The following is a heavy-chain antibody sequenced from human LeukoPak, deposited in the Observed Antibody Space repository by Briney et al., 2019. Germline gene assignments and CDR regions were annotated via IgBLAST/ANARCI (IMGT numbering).Heavy chain of an antibody. CDR2: IIPIFGTA. V-gene: IGHV1-69*06. Sequence: ASVKVSCKASGGTFSSYAISWVRPAPGQGHEWMGGIIPIFGTANYAQKFQGGVTITADKSTSTAYMELSSLRSEDTAVYYCARDRDSSGWSRFDYWGQGTLVTVSS. CDR3: ARDRDSSGWSRFDY. CDR1: GGTFSSYA. D-gene: IGHD6-19*01. J-gene: IGHJ4*02.